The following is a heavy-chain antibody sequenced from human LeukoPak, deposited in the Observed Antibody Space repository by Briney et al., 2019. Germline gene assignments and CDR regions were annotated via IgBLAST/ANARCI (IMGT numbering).Heavy chain of an antibody. CDR2: IYYSGST. J-gene: IGHJ4*02. D-gene: IGHD2-15*01. CDR1: GGSISDYY. V-gene: IGHV4-59*08. CDR3: ASHPGVAAADY. Sequence: SETLSLTCTVSGGSISDYYWSWIRQPPGKGLEWIGYIYYSGSTNYNPSLKSRVTVSADMSKNQISLKLTSGTAADTAVYYCASHPGVAAADYWGQGTLVTVSS.